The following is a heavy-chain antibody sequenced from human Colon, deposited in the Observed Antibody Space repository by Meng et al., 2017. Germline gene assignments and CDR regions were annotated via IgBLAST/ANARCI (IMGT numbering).Heavy chain of an antibody. CDR3: ARGWGYCSSTSCYFLDY. Sequence: VPLQEGGAGLLKPSETLSLTCAVYGGSFRGYYWSWIRQPPGKGLEWIGEINHSGSTNYNPSLKSRVTISVDTSKNQFSLKLSSVTAADTAVYYCARGWGYCSSTSCYFLDYWGQGTLVTVSS. J-gene: IGHJ4*02. D-gene: IGHD2-2*01. CDR1: GGSFRGYY. V-gene: IGHV4-34*01. CDR2: INHSGST.